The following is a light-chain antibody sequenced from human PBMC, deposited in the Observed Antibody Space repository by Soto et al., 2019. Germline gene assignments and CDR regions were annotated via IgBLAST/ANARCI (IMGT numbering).Light chain of an antibody. J-gene: IGLJ1*01. V-gene: IGLV2-8*01. CDR3: AAWDDSLIGYV. CDR2: EVN. CDR1: SSDIGGYNS. Sequence: QSALTQPPSASGSPGQSVTISCTGTSSDIGGYNSVSWYQQHPGKAPRLMIYEVNQRPSGVPDRFSGSKSGTSASLAISGLQSEDEADYYCAAWDDSLIGYVFGTGTKLTVL.